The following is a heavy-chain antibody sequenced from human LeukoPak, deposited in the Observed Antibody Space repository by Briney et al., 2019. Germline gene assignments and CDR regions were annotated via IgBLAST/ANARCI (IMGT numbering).Heavy chain of an antibody. CDR1: GFTFSSYA. CDR3: AKDLGLSYGYYTSSFDP. J-gene: IGHJ5*02. V-gene: IGHV3-23*01. D-gene: IGHD5-18*01. Sequence: PGGSLRLSCAASGFTFSSYAMNWVRQAPGKGLEWVSGISGSGGSTYYADSVKGRFTISRDNSKNTLYLQMNSLRAEDTAVYYCAKDLGLSYGYYTSSFDPWGQGTLVTVSS. CDR2: ISGSGGST.